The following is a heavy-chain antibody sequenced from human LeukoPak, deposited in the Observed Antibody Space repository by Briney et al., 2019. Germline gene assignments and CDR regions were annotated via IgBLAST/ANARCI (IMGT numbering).Heavy chain of an antibody. CDR1: GYSISNGYY. D-gene: IGHD2-15*01. CDR3: ASFYCSGGSCYQYYSYYYMDV. CDR2: IYHSGST. Sequence: SETLSLTCTVSGYSISNGYYWGWIRQPPGKGLEWIGSIYHSGSTYYNPSLKSRVTLSVDTSKNQCSLKLNSVTAADTAVYYCASFYCSGGSCYQYYSYYYMDVWGKGTTVTISS. J-gene: IGHJ6*03. V-gene: IGHV4-38-2*02.